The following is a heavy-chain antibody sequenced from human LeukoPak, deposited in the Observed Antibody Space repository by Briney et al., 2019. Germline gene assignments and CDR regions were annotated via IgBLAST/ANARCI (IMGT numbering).Heavy chain of an antibody. D-gene: IGHD2-2*01. CDR3: ARDSDSTFWYFDL. J-gene: IGHJ2*01. Sequence: GASVKVSCKASGYTFTSYGISWVRQAPGQGLEWMGWINPNSGGTNYAQKFQGRVTMTRDTSISTVYMELRRLRSDDTAVYYCARDSDSTFWYFDLWGRGTLVTVSS. V-gene: IGHV1-2*02. CDR2: INPNSGGT. CDR1: GYTFTSYG.